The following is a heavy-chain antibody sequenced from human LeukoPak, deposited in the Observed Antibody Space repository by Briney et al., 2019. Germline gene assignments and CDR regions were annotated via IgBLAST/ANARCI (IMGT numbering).Heavy chain of an antibody. CDR3: ARDLYFDSYNWFDP. V-gene: IGHV4-59*01. Sequence: SETLSLTCTVSGGSISSYYWSWIRQPPGKGLEWIGYIYYSGSTNYNPSLKSRVTISVDTSKNQFSLKLSSVTAADTAVYYCARDLYFDSYNWFDPWGQGTLVTVSS. CDR2: IYYSGST. D-gene: IGHD3-9*01. J-gene: IGHJ5*02. CDR1: GGSISSYY.